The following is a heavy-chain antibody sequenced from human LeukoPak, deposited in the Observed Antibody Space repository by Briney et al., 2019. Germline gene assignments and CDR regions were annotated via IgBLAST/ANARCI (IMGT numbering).Heavy chain of an antibody. CDR2: IIPFFGTP. J-gene: IGHJ4*02. CDR1: GGTFSSYA. Sequence: ASVKVSCKASGGTFSSYAISWVRQAPGQGLEWMGGIIPFFGTPNYAQKFQGRVTITADKSTTTAYMELSSLRSQDTAVYYCAREGDSGYADYWGQGTLVTVSS. D-gene: IGHD5-12*01. CDR3: AREGDSGYADY. V-gene: IGHV1-69*06.